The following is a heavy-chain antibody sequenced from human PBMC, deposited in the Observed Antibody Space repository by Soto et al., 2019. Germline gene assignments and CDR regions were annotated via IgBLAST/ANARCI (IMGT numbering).Heavy chain of an antibody. Sequence: GGSLRLSCAASGFTFSNYAMHWVRQAPGKGLVWVSRINSNGSSTSYADSVKGRLTISRDNAKNTLYLQMNSLRAEDTAVYYCARDYDPVMFDYWGQGTLVTVSS. CDR2: INSNGSST. V-gene: IGHV3-74*01. D-gene: IGHD3-3*01. J-gene: IGHJ4*02. CDR3: ARDYDPVMFDY. CDR1: GFTFSNYA.